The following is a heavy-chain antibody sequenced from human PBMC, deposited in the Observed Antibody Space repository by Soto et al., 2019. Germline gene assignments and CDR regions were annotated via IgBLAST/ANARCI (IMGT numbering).Heavy chain of an antibody. CDR3: ARRGGGDSLFDS. Sequence: ETLSLTCTGSCGSFSSSNYYWGWIRQPPGKGLEWIGNIFYGGGSGVAYYSPSLKSRVTISVDTSKNQFSLNMRSLTAADTAVYFCARRGGGDSLFDSWGQGKLVTVSS. CDR2: IFYGGGSGVA. J-gene: IGHJ4*02. V-gene: IGHV4-39*01. D-gene: IGHD4-17*01. CDR1: CGSFSSSNYY.